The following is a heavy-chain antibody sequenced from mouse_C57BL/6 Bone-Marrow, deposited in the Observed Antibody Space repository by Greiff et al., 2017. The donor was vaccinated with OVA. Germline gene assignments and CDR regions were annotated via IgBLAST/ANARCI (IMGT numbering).Heavy chain of an antibody. CDR3: TSLWLKGAMDY. J-gene: IGHJ4*01. CDR2: IDPENGDT. CDR1: GFNIKDDY. D-gene: IGHD2-2*01. Sequence: EVQRVESGAELVRPGASVKLSCTASGFNIKDDYMHWVKQRPEQGLEWIGWIDPENGDTEYASKFQGKATITADTSSNTAYLQLSSLTSEDTAVYYCTSLWLKGAMDYWGQGTSVTVSS. V-gene: IGHV14-4*01.